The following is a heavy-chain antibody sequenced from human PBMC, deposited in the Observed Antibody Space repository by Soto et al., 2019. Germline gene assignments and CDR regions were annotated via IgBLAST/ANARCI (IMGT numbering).Heavy chain of an antibody. V-gene: IGHV1-46*01. D-gene: IGHD6-13*01. CDR1: GYTFTSYY. CDR2: INPSGGST. J-gene: IGHJ4*02. CDR3: AREGSRPYSSSWLDY. Sequence: GASVKVSCKASGYTFTSYYMHWVRQAPGQGLEWMGIINPSGGSTSYAQKFQGRVTMTRDTSTGTVYMELSSLRSEDTAVYYCAREGSRPYSSSWLDYWGQGTLVTVSS.